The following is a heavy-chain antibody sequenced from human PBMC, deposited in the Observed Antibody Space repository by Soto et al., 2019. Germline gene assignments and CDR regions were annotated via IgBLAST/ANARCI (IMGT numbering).Heavy chain of an antibody. Sequence: SETLSLTCAVYGGSFSGYYRSWIRQPPGKGLEWIGFIYNSGSTYYNSSLKSRVTISVDRSKNHFFLNLTSVTAADTAVYYCATYRKFFQIWGQGTKVTVSS. J-gene: IGHJ3*02. CDR1: GGSFSGYY. CDR3: ATYRKFFQI. CDR2: IYNSGST. V-gene: IGHV4-34*11.